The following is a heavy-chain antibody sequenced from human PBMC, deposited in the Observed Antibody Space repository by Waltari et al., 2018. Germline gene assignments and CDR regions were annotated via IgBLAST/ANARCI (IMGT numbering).Heavy chain of an antibody. Sequence: QVQLVESGGGVVQPGRSLRLSCAASGFTFSSYAMHWVRQAPGKGLEWVAVISYDGSNKYYADSVKGRFTISRDNSKNTLYLQMNSLRAEDTAVYYCARALGSSSGYWGQGTLVTVSS. D-gene: IGHD6-13*01. J-gene: IGHJ4*02. CDR3: ARALGSSSGY. CDR1: GFTFSSYA. V-gene: IGHV3-30-3*01. CDR2: ISYDGSNK.